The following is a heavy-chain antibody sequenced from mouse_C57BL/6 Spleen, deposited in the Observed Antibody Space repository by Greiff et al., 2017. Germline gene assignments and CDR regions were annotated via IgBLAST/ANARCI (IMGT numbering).Heavy chain of an antibody. CDR3: ARSWGVRRDPYYAMDY. Sequence: QVQLQQPGTELVKPGASVKLSCKASGYTFTSYWMHWVKQRPGQGLEWIGNINPSNGGTNYNEKFKSKATLTVDKSSSTAYMQLSSLTSEDSAVYYCARSWGVRRDPYYAMDYWGQGTSVTVSS. D-gene: IGHD2-14*01. CDR1: GYTFTSYW. J-gene: IGHJ4*01. CDR2: INPSNGGT. V-gene: IGHV1-53*01.